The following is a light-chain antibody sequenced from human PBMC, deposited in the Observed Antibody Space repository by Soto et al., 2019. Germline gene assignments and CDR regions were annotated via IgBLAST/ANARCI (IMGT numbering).Light chain of an antibody. J-gene: IGLJ1*01. CDR3: AAWDDILNGYV. V-gene: IGLV1-44*01. CDR2: SNY. Sequence: QLVLTQPPSASGTPGQRVTISCSGSSSNIESNTVTWYQQLPGTAPKLVIYSNYDRPSGVPDRFSGSTSGTSASLVIRGLPSEDEADYYCAAWDDILNGYVFGGGTKLTVL. CDR1: SSNIESNT.